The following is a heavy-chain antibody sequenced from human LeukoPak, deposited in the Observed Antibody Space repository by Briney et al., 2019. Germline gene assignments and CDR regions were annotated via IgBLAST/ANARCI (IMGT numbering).Heavy chain of an antibody. CDR3: ARDLSSGSFDY. V-gene: IGHV3-74*01. CDR1: GFSFSGHW. CDR2: ISPTGSTT. Sequence: GGSLRLSCTASGFSFSGHWMHWARQLPGKGLVWVSRISPTGSTTSYADSVKGRFTISRDNSKNTLYLQMNSLRAEDTAVYYCARDLSSGSFDYWGQGTLVTVSS. D-gene: IGHD6-19*01. J-gene: IGHJ4*02.